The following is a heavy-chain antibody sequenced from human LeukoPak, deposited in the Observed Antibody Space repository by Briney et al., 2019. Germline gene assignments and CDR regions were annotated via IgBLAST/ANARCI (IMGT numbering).Heavy chain of an antibody. J-gene: IGHJ4*02. D-gene: IGHD5-12*01. Sequence: GGSLRLSCAASGFTVSSNYVSWVRQAPGKGLEWVSVIYSGGSTYYADSVKGRFTISRDNSRNTLYLQMNSLRAEDTAVYYCASGDDYDYYFDYWGQGTLVTVSS. CDR2: IYSGGST. CDR3: ASGDDYDYYFDY. CDR1: GFTVSSNY. V-gene: IGHV3-66*02.